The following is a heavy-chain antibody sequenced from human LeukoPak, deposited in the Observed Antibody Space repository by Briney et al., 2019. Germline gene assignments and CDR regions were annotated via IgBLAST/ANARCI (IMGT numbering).Heavy chain of an antibody. V-gene: IGHV1-18*01. J-gene: IGHJ4*02. Sequence: GASVKVSCKASGYTFTSYGISWVRQTAGQGLEWMGWISAYNGNTNYAQKLQGRVTITTDTSTSTAYMELRSLRSDDTAVYYCARWDTAMAMGDYWGQGTLVTVSS. CDR1: GYTFTSYG. CDR3: ARWDTAMAMGDY. D-gene: IGHD5-18*01. CDR2: ISAYNGNT.